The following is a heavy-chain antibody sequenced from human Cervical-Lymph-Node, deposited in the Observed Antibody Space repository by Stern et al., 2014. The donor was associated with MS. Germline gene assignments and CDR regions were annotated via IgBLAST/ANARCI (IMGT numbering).Heavy chain of an antibody. Sequence: QLQLQESGPGLVKPSETLSLTCTVSGGSISSSSYYWGWIRQPPGNGLEWIGSIYYSGSTYYNPSLKSLVTISVDTLQNQFPLKLSSVTAADTAVYYCARWAYSSGWYNWFDPWGQGTLVTVSS. V-gene: IGHV4-39*01. CDR2: IYYSGST. CDR1: GGSISSSSYY. CDR3: ARWAYSSGWYNWFDP. J-gene: IGHJ5*02. D-gene: IGHD3-22*01.